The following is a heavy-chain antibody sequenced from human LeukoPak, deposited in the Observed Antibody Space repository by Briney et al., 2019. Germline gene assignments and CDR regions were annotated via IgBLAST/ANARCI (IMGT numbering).Heavy chain of an antibody. V-gene: IGHV3-66*02. J-gene: IGHJ3*02. CDR2: IYSGGTT. D-gene: IGHD3-3*01. CDR3: ARVGVDFWSGPPLDAFDI. CDR1: GFTVSSNY. Sequence: PGGSLRLSCAASGFTVSSNYISWVRQAPGKGLEWVSVIYSGGTTYYADSVKGRFTISRDNSKNTLYLQMNSLRAEDTAVYYCARVGVDFWSGPPLDAFDIWGQGTMVTVSS.